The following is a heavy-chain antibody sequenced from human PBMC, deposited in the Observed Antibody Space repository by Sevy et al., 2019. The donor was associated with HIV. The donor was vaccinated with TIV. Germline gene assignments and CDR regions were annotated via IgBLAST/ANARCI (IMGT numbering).Heavy chain of an antibody. V-gene: IGHV5-51*01. CDR3: ARRYGSGGQPDF. CDR1: GYTFTNYW. Sequence: GESLKISCKGSGYTFTNYWIGWVRQMPGKGLEWMGVIYPGDSVTRYSPSFQGQVTISADKSVSTAYLQWKSVKASDTAMYYWARRYGSGGQPDFWGQGTLVTVSS. D-gene: IGHD2-15*01. CDR2: IYPGDSVT. J-gene: IGHJ4*02.